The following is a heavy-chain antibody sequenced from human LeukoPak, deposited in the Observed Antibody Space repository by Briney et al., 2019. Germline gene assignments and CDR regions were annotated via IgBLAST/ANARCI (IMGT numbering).Heavy chain of an antibody. D-gene: IGHD3-22*01. CDR2: IYPGDSDT. CDR1: GYSLTSYW. CDR3: ARLPEWYDSSGYYSGWFDP. V-gene: IGHV5-51*01. Sequence: NHGESLQISCKGSGYSLTSYWIGWVRQLPGKGLEWMGIIYPGDSDTRYSPSFQGQVTISADKSISTAYLQWSSLKASDTAMYYCARLPEWYDSSGYYSGWFDPWGQGTLVTVSS. J-gene: IGHJ5*02.